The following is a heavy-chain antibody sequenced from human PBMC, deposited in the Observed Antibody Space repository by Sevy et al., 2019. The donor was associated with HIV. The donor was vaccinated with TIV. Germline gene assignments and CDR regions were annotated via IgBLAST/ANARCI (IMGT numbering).Heavy chain of an antibody. CDR2: ISYSGTNK. Sequence: GGSLRLSCAASGFTFTLYAIHWVRQAPGKGLEWVALISYSGTNKYYADSVKGRFTISRDDSKKPAYLQMNNLGTDDTAVYYCARVAVEYCTDDCYHRFDYWGQGTQVTVSS. D-gene: IGHD2-21*02. CDR3: ARVAVEYCTDDCYHRFDY. CDR1: GFTFTLYA. J-gene: IGHJ4*02. V-gene: IGHV3-30-3*01.